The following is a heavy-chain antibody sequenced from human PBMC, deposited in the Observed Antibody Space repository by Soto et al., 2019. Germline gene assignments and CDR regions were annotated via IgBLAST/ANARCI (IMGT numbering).Heavy chain of an antibody. Sequence: SVKVSCKASGYTFADYYIHWVRQAPGQGLECMGWINPNNGDTTYAQKFQGRVTMSRDTPISTAYLEVSRLRSDDTAVYYCARSVSFITPRPDYWGQGTLVTVSS. CDR2: INPNNGDT. J-gene: IGHJ4*02. V-gene: IGHV1-2*02. D-gene: IGHD3-3*01. CDR1: GYTFADYY. CDR3: ARSVSFITPRPDY.